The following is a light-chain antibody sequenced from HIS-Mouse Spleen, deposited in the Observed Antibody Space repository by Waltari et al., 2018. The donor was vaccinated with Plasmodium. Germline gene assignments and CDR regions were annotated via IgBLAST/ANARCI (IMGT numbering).Light chain of an antibody. J-gene: IGLJ3*02. CDR2: EYS. V-gene: IGLV3-10*01. CDR1: ALPKKY. Sequence: SYELTQPPPVSVSPGQTARITCSGDALPKKYAYWYQQKSGPAPVLVIYEYSKRPSGIPGRFSGSSSGTMATLTISVAQVEDEADYYCYSTDSSGNHRVFGGGTKLTVL. CDR3: YSTDSSGNHRV.